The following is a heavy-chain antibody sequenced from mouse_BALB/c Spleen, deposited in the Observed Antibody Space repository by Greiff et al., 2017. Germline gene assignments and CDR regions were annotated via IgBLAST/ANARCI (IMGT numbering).Heavy chain of an antibody. D-gene: IGHD2-4*01. CDR2: IWAGGST. CDR3: AREGSYMITTAMDY. J-gene: IGHJ4*01. CDR1: GFSLTSYG. V-gene: IGHV2-9*02. Sequence: VKLVESGPGLVAPSQSLSITCTVSGFSLTSYGVHWVRQPPGKGLEWLGVIWAGGSTNYNSALMSRLSISKDNSKSQVFLKMNSLQTDDTAMYYCAREGSYMITTAMDYWGQGTSVTVSS.